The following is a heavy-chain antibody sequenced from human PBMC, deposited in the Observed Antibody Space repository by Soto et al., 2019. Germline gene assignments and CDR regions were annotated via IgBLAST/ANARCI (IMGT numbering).Heavy chain of an antibody. J-gene: IGHJ4*02. V-gene: IGHV4-39*07. D-gene: IGHD4-17*01. CDR1: GGSISRSSYY. CDR3: ARSRGKYNADSDFDS. CDR2: IYYSGST. Sequence: TSETLSLTCTVSGGSISRSSYYWGWIRQPPGKGLEWIGSIYYSGSTYYNPSLKSRVTISVDTSKNQFSLNLSSVTAADTAVYYCARSRGKYNADSDFDSWGQGTLVTV.